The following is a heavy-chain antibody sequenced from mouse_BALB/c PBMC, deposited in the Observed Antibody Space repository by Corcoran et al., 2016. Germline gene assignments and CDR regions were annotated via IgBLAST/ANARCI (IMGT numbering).Heavy chain of an antibody. Sequence: QNQLVQYGPALKKHGETVKISCKASGYTFTNYGMNWGKQAPGKGLKWMGWINTYTGEPTYADDFKGRFALSLETSASTAYLQINNLKKEDTATYFCAREPYAMDYWGQGTSVTVSS. J-gene: IGHJ4*01. CDR3: AREPYAMDY. CDR1: GYTFTNYG. CDR2: INTYTGEP. V-gene: IGHV9-3-1*01.